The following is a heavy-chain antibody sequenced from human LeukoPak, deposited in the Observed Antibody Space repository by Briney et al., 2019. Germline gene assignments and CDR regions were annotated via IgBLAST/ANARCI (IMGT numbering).Heavy chain of an antibody. Sequence: SETLSLICTVSGGSISSYYRSWIRQPPGKGLEWIGYIYYSGSTNYNPSLKSRVTISVDTSKNQFSLKLSSVTAADTAVYYCASSPLRYCSGGSCYWSNWFDPWGQGTLVTVSS. D-gene: IGHD2-15*01. J-gene: IGHJ5*02. CDR2: IYYSGST. CDR3: ASSPLRYCSGGSCYWSNWFDP. V-gene: IGHV4-59*08. CDR1: GGSISSYY.